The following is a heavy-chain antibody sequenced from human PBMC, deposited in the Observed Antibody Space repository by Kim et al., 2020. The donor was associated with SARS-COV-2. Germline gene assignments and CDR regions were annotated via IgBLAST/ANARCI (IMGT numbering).Heavy chain of an antibody. V-gene: IGHV3-11*06. J-gene: IGHJ4*02. D-gene: IGHD2-2*02. Sequence: SVKGRFTISRDNAKNSLYLQMNSLRAEDTAVYYCARDLTYCSSTSCYNDYWGQGTLVTVSS. CDR3: ARDLTYCSSTSCYNDY.